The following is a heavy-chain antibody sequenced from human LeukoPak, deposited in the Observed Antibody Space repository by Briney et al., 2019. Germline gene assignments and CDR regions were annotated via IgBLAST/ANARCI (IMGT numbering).Heavy chain of an antibody. Sequence: GRSLRLSFAASGLTFISYAMHWVRQAPGKGLEWVAVISYDGSNKYYADSVKGRFTISRDNSKNTLYLHMNSLRAEDTAVYYCASDSYGMDVWGQGTTVTVSS. CDR1: GLTFISYA. J-gene: IGHJ6*02. CDR3: ASDSYGMDV. V-gene: IGHV3-30-3*01. CDR2: ISYDGSNK.